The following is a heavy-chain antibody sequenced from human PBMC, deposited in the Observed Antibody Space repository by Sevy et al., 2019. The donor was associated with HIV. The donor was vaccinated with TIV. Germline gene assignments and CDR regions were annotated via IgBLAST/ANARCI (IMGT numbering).Heavy chain of an antibody. V-gene: IGHV3-33*01. CDR2: ISYDGSNT. CDR1: GFIFYTFG. Sequence: GGSLRLSCEASGFIFYTFGMHWVRQAPGKGLEWVAVISYDGSNTYYADSVKGRFTISRDNSKNTMFLLMNGLRTEDTAVYYCARETLHWFDPWGQGTLVTVS. CDR3: ARETLHWFDP. J-gene: IGHJ5*02.